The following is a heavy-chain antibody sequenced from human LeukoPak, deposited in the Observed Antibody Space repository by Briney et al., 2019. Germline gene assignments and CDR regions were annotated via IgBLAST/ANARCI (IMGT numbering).Heavy chain of an antibody. CDR1: GGSISSNNW. D-gene: IGHD2-15*01. CDR2: IYHSGST. V-gene: IGHV4-4*02. J-gene: IGHJ4*02. Sequence: SGTLSLTCAVSGGSISSNNWWSWVRQPPGKGLEWIGEIYHSGSTNYNSSLKSRVTISVDKSKNQFSLKLSSVTAADTAVYYCARYCSGGDCYSKALDYWGQGILVTVSS. CDR3: ARYCSGGDCYSKALDY.